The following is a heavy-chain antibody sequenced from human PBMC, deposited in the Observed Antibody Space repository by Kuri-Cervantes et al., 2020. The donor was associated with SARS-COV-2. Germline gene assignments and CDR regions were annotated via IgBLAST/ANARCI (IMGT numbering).Heavy chain of an antibody. CDR3: TRADISGSNKWFFNL. CDR2: IDSGGNT. V-gene: IGHV3-53*01. Sequence: GGSLRLSCAASGFTVSNKYMTWVRQAPGKGLNCVSLIDSGGNTYYADSVKGRFTISRDSSKNTLYLQMNNLSAADTAVYYCTRADISGSNKWFFNLWGRGTLVTVSS. D-gene: IGHD3-22*01. J-gene: IGHJ2*01. CDR1: GFTVSNKY.